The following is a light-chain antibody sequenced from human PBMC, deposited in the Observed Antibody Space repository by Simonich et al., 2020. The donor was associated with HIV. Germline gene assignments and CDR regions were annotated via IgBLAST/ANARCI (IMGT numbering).Light chain of an antibody. CDR1: SSDVGGYNY. CDR3: CSYAGGYTWV. J-gene: IGLJ2*01. CDR2: DVS. V-gene: IGLV2-11*02. Sequence: QSALTQPRSVSGSRGQSVSISCTGTSSDVGGYNYVSWYKQDPGKAPKLMISDVSKRPSRVPDRFSGSKSGNTASRTISGLQAEDEADYYCCSYAGGYTWVFGGGTKVTVL.